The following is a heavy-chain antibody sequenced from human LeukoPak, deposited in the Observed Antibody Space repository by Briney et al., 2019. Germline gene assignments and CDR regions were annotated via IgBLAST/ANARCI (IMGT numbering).Heavy chain of an antibody. Sequence: PGGSLRLSCAASGFTFSSYAMSWVRQAPGEGLEWVGRIETKADGGTTQYAAPVKGRFTISRDDSKNTLYLQMNSLKTEDTAVYYCTAGIGDYWGQGSLVTVSS. V-gene: IGHV3-15*04. CDR3: TAGIGDY. J-gene: IGHJ4*02. CDR1: GFTFSSYA. CDR2: IETKADGGTT.